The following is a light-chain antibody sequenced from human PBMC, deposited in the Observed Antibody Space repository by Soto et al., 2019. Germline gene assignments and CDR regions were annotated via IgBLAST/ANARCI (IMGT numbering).Light chain of an antibody. CDR1: QSVDSN. CDR2: GAS. J-gene: IGKJ1*01. Sequence: EIVVTHSPATLSVSPGERATLSCRASQSVDSNLAWYHQAPGHAPRLLIYGASTRATFIPDRFSGSGSGTEFTLTISSLQSEDFAVYYCQQYNSWPHTFGQGTKVEIK. V-gene: IGKV3-15*01. CDR3: QQYNSWPHT.